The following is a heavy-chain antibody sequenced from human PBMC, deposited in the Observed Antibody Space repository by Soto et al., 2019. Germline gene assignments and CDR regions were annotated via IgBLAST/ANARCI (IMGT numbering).Heavy chain of an antibody. D-gene: IGHD1-7*01. J-gene: IGHJ2*01. Sequence: QVQLQESGPGLVKPSQTLSLTCTVSGGSISSGDYYWSWIRQPPGKGLEWIGYIYYSGSTYYNPSLKSRVTISVDTSKNQFSLKLSSVTAADTAVYYCARDFNWNYSSQHLLEPEGYFDLWGRGTLVTVSS. V-gene: IGHV4-30-4*01. CDR3: ARDFNWNYSSQHLLEPEGYFDL. CDR1: GGSISSGDYY. CDR2: IYYSGST.